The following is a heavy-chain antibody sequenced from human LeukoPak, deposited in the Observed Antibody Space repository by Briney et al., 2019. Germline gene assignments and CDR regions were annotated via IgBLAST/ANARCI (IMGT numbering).Heavy chain of an antibody. Sequence: ASVKVSCKASGGTFSSYAISWVRQAPGQGLEWMGRIIPILGIANYAQKFQGRVTITADKSTSTAYMELRSLRSDDTAVYYCARYTIFGVVGYFDYWGQGTLVTVSS. CDR2: IIPILGIA. V-gene: IGHV1-69*04. CDR3: ARYTIFGVVGYFDY. CDR1: GGTFSSYA. D-gene: IGHD3-3*01. J-gene: IGHJ4*02.